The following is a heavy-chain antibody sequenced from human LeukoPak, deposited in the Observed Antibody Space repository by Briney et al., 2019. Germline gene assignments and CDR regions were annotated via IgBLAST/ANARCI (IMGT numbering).Heavy chain of an antibody. CDR3: ARGMRSSSWHNDGGRYCFDY. J-gene: IGHJ4*02. V-gene: IGHV4-59*12. CDR2: IYYSGST. Sequence: SETLSLTCTVSGGSISSYYWSWIRQPPGNGLEGIGNIYYSGSTNYNPSLKSRVTISVDTSKNKFSLKLSSVTAEDTAVYYCARGMRSSSWHNDGGRYCFDYWGQGTLVTVSA. CDR1: GGSISSYY. D-gene: IGHD6-13*01.